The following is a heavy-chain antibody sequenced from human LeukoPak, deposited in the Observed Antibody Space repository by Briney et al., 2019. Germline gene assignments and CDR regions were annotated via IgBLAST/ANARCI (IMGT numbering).Heavy chain of an antibody. V-gene: IGHV3-30*03. D-gene: IGHD2-2*01. CDR1: GFIFSSYG. Sequence: GRSLRLSCAASGFIFSSYGMHWVRQAPGKGLEWVAVISYDGSNKYYADSVKGRFTISRDNAKNSLYLQMNSLRAEDTAVYYCASTYCSSTSCSNDAFDIWGQGTMVTVSS. CDR3: ASTYCSSTSCSNDAFDI. CDR2: ISYDGSNK. J-gene: IGHJ3*02.